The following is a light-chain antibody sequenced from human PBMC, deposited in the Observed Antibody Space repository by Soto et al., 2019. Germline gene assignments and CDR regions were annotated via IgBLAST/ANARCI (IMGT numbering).Light chain of an antibody. CDR1: SSDIGAYNF. CDR2: DDS. Sequence: QSALTQPPSASGSPGQSVTISCTGSSSDIGAYNFVSWFQQQPGRAPRRIIYDDSQRPSGVPDRFSGSKSGNTASLTVSGLQAEDEADYYCSSYTMRNTYVFGTGTKVTVL. V-gene: IGLV2-8*01. J-gene: IGLJ1*01. CDR3: SSYTMRNTYV.